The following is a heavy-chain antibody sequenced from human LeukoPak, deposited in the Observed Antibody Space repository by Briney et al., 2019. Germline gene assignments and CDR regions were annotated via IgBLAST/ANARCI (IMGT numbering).Heavy chain of an antibody. CDR1: GASITDYY. Sequence: PSETLSLTCTVSGASITDYYWSWIRQPPAKGLEWIGYIYYTGSPNYNPSLKSRVTLSLDRSQNQFSLKLTSVTAAETAVYYCAYGGDAYKTGYWGQGTLVTVSS. J-gene: IGHJ4*02. V-gene: IGHV4-59*01. D-gene: IGHD5-24*01. CDR3: AYGGDAYKTGY. CDR2: IYYTGSP.